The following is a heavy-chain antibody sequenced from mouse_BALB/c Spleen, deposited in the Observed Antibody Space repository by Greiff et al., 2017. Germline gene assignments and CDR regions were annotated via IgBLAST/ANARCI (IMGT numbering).Heavy chain of an antibody. Sequence: ESGPGLVKPSQSLSLTCSVTGYSITSGYYWNWIRQFPGNKLEWMGYISYDGSNNSNPSLKNRISITRDTSKNQFFLKLNSVTTEDTATYYCASGVPSMDYWGQGTSVTVSS. D-gene: IGHD2-14*01. J-gene: IGHJ4*01. CDR2: ISYDGSN. CDR1: GYSITSGYY. CDR3: ASGVPSMDY. V-gene: IGHV3-6*02.